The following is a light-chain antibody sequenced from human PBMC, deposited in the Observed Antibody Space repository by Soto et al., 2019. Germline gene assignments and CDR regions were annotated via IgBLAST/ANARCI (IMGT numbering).Light chain of an antibody. CDR2: EVS. V-gene: IGLV2-8*01. CDR1: SSDVGGYNY. J-gene: IGLJ2*01. Sequence: QSALTQPPSASGSPGQSVTISCTGTSSDVGGYNYVSWYQQHPGKAPKLMIYEVSKRPSGVPDRFSGSKSGNTASLTVSGHQAEDEADYYCSSYAGSNNFGVFGGGTKVTVL. CDR3: SSYAGSNNFGV.